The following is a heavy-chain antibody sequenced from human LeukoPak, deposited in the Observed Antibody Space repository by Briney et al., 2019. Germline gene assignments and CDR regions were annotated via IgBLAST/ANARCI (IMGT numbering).Heavy chain of an antibody. J-gene: IGHJ4*02. D-gene: IGHD6-19*01. CDR3: ARVQGSGWYLDY. V-gene: IGHV1-2*02. Sequence: ASVKVSCKASGYTFTVYYMHWVRQAPGQGLEWMGWINPNSGGTNYAQKFQGRVTMTRDTSISTAYMELSRLRSDDTAVYYCARVQGSGWYLDYWGQGTLVTVSS. CDR1: GYTFTVYY. CDR2: INPNSGGT.